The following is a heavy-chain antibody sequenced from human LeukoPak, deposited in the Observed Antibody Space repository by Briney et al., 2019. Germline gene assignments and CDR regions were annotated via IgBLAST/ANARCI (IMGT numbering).Heavy chain of an antibody. CDR3: AELGITMIGGV. CDR2: ISTNGGST. V-gene: IGHV3-64*01. CDR1: GFTFSSYA. J-gene: IGHJ6*04. D-gene: IGHD3-10*02. Sequence: GGSLRLSCAASGFTFSSYAMHWVRQAPGKGLEYVSAISTNGGSTYYANSVKGRFTISRDNAKNSLYLQMNSLRAEDTAVYYCAELGITMIGGVWGKGTTVTISS.